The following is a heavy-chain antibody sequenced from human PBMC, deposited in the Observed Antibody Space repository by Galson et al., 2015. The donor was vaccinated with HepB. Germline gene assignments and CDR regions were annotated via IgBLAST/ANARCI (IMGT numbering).Heavy chain of an antibody. CDR1: GGSINSSSYY. D-gene: IGHD1-26*01. Sequence: TLSLTCTVSGGSINSSSYYWGWIRQPPGKGLEWIGSIYYSGSTYYNPSLKSRVTISVDTSKNQFSLKLSSVTAADTAVYYCARLGRSYSAYWGQGTLVTVSS. CDR2: IYYSGST. V-gene: IGHV4-39*01. CDR3: ARLGRSYSAY. J-gene: IGHJ4*02.